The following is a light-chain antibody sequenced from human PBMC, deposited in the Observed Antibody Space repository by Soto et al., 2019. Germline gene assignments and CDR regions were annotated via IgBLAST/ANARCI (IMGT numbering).Light chain of an antibody. J-gene: IGKJ4*01. CDR2: AAS. CDR1: QSVTSH. Sequence: DIQMTQSPSSLSASVGDRVIITCRASQSVTSHLNWYQQKPGKAPKLLIYAASSLQSGVPSRFTGSGSGTDFTFTISSLQPEDFATYYCQQSYRTPLTFGGGTKVEIK. V-gene: IGKV1-39*01. CDR3: QQSYRTPLT.